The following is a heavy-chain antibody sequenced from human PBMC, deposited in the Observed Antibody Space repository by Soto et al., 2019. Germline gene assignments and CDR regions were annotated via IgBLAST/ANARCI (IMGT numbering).Heavy chain of an antibody. CDR1: GFTFSSHA. Sequence: GGSLRLSCAASGFTFSSHALHWVRQAPGKGLEWVAIISYDGSNKYYADSVKGRFTICRDDSKNTLYLQMGSLKTVDTAVYYCATLRFMEWLSSQNPHYYFDNWSQGTLVTVSS. V-gene: IGHV3-30-3*01. J-gene: IGHJ4*02. CDR2: ISYDGSNK. CDR3: ATLRFMEWLSSQNPHYYFDN. D-gene: IGHD3-3*01.